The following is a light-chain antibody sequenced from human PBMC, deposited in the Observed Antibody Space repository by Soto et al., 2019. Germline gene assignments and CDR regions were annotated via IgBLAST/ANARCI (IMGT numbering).Light chain of an antibody. Sequence: EIVMTQSPATLSVSPGERATLSCRASQSVSSNLAWYQQKPGQAPRLLIYGASTRATGIPARFSGSGSGTEFTLTISSLQSEDFAVYYRQQYNNWPITFGQGKRLEIK. V-gene: IGKV3-15*01. J-gene: IGKJ5*01. CDR1: QSVSSN. CDR3: QQYNNWPIT. CDR2: GAS.